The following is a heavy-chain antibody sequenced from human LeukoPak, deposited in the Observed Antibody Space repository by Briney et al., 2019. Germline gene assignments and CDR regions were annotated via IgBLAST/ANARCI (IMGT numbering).Heavy chain of an antibody. CDR3: AKVVYYGSGSLGGFDY. Sequence: GGSLRLSCAASGFTFSSYGMHWVRQAPGKGLERVAVISYDGSNKYYADSVKGRFTISRDNSKNTLYLQMNSLRAEDTAVYYCAKVVYYGSGSLGGFDYWGQGTLATVSS. CDR2: ISYDGSNK. CDR1: GFTFSSYG. D-gene: IGHD3-10*01. V-gene: IGHV3-30*18. J-gene: IGHJ4*02.